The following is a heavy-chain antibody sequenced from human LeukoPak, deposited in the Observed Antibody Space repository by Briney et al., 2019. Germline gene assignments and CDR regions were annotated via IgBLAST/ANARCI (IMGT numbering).Heavy chain of an antibody. Sequence: GGSLRLSCAASGFTSSSYWMSWVRQAPGKGLEWVANIKQDGSEKYYVYSVKGRFTISRDNAKNSLYLQMNSLRAEDTAVYYCASYDSSGFYQRNFDYWGQGTLVTVSS. CDR2: IKQDGSEK. J-gene: IGHJ4*02. CDR1: GFTSSSYW. D-gene: IGHD3-22*01. CDR3: ASYDSSGFYQRNFDY. V-gene: IGHV3-7*01.